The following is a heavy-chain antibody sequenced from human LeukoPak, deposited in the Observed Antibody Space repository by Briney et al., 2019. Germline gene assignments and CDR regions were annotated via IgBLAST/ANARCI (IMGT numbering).Heavy chain of an antibody. V-gene: IGHV4-4*07. CDR3: ARAGDGSGSYDNADYDY. Sequence: SETLSLTCTVSGGSISSYYWSWIRQPAGKGLEWIGRIYTSGSTNYNPSLKSRVTMSIDTSKNQFSLKLSSVTAADTAVYYCARAGDGSGSYDNADYDYWGQGTLVTVSS. CDR2: IYTSGST. J-gene: IGHJ4*02. D-gene: IGHD3-10*01. CDR1: GGSISSYY.